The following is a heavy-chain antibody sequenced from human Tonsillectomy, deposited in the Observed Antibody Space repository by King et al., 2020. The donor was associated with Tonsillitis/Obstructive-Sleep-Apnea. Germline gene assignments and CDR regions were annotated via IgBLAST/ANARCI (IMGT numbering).Heavy chain of an antibody. Sequence: QLVESGGGVVQPGRSLRLSCAASGFTFSSYAMHWVRQAPGKGLEGVAVISYDGSDKYYADSVKGRFTISRDNSKKTLYLLLNSLRAEDTAVYYCARRTPAAAGPYLDYWGQGTLVTVSS. D-gene: IGHD6-13*01. CDR3: ARRTPAAAGPYLDY. CDR1: GFTFSSYA. CDR2: ISYDGSDK. J-gene: IGHJ4*02. V-gene: IGHV3-30*01.